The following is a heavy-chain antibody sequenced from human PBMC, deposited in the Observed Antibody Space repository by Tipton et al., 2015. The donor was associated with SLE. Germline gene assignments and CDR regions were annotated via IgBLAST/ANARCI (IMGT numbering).Heavy chain of an antibody. Sequence: TLSLTCTVSGGSISSGGYFWSWIRQHPGKGLEWIGYIYYSGSTYYNPSLKSRVTISVDTSKNQFSLRLSSVTAADTAMYYCATDGAAAGFDAFDIWGQGTMVAVSS. V-gene: IGHV4-31*03. CDR2: IYYSGST. CDR1: GGSISSGGYF. D-gene: IGHD6-13*01. J-gene: IGHJ3*02. CDR3: ATDGAAAGFDAFDI.